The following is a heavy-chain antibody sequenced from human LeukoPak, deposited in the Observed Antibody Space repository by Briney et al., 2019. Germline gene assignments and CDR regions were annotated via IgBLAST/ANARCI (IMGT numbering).Heavy chain of an antibody. V-gene: IGHV1-2*02. Sequence: GASVTVSCEASGYSFSGYYLHWVRQAPGQGLEWMGWIDPKRDPKRGGTNYAQNFQGRVTMTRDTSLSTAYMELTSQTSDDTAVYYCARATNGGNTIDYWGQGTLVTVSS. J-gene: IGHJ4*02. D-gene: IGHD4-23*01. CDR2: IDPKRDPKRGGT. CDR1: GYSFSGYY. CDR3: ARATNGGNTIDY.